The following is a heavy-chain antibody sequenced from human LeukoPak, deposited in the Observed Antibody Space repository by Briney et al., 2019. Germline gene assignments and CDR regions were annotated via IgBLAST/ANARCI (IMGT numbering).Heavy chain of an antibody. CDR3: ARDPGGLKTTYYMDV. V-gene: IGHV1-18*01. Sequence: GASVKVSCKASGYTFTSYGISWVRQAPGQGLEWMGWISAYNGNTNYARKLQGRVTMTTDTSTSTAYMELRSLRSDDTAVYYCARDPGGLKTTYYMDVWGKGTTVTISS. CDR2: ISAYNGNT. D-gene: IGHD1-14*01. J-gene: IGHJ6*03. CDR1: GYTFTSYG.